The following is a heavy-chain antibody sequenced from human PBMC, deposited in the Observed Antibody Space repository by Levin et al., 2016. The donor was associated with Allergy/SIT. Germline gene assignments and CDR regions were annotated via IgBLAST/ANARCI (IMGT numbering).Heavy chain of an antibody. J-gene: IGHJ4*02. Sequence: WVRQAPGQGLEWMGWMNPNSGNTGYAQKFQGRVTMTRSTSISTAYMELSSLRSEDTAVYYCARTRRHDYVWGSYRQYYFDYWGQGTLVTVSS. V-gene: IGHV1-8*01. CDR2: MNPNSGNT. CDR3: ARTRRHDYVWGSYRQYYFDY. D-gene: IGHD3-16*02.